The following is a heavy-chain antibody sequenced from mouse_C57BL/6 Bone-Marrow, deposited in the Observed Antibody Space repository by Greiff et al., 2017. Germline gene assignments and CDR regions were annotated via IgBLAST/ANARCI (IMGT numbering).Heavy chain of an antibody. Sequence: EVQLQQSGGGLVQPGGSLKLSCAASGIDFSRYWMSWVRRAPGKGLEWIGEINPDSSTINYAPSLKDKFIISRDNAKNTLYLQMSKVRSEDTALYYCARDYYGSSYEFAYWGQVTLVTVSA. V-gene: IGHV4-1*01. CDR3: ARDYYGSSYEFAY. J-gene: IGHJ3*01. CDR2: INPDSSTI. CDR1: GIDFSRYW. D-gene: IGHD1-1*01.